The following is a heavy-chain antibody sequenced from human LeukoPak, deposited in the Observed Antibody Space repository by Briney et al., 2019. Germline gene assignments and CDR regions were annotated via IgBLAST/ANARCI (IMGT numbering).Heavy chain of an antibody. CDR3: ARPGVTPPGYYYYMDV. D-gene: IGHD2-21*02. CDR1: GYTFTGYY. J-gene: IGHJ6*03. CDR2: INPNSGGT. V-gene: IGHV1-2*02. Sequence: ASVEVSCKASGYTFTGYYMHWVRQAPGHGLEWMGWINPNSGGTNYAQKFQGRVTMTRDTSISTAYMELSRLRSDDTAVYYCARPGVTPPGYYYYMDVWGKGTTVTVSS.